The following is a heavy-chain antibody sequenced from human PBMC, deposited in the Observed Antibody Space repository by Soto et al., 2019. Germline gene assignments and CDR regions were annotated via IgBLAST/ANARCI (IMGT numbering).Heavy chain of an antibody. CDR2: TYYRSKWYN. CDR3: ARAELDIVLIGPRNWFDP. D-gene: IGHD2-8*01. Sequence: QSQTLSLTCAISGDSVSSNSAAWNWIRQSPSRGLEWLGRTYYRSKWYNDYAVSVKSRITINPDTSKNQFSLQLNSVTPEDTAVYYCARAELDIVLIGPRNWFDPWGQGTLVTVSS. J-gene: IGHJ5*02. CDR1: GDSVSSNSAA. V-gene: IGHV6-1*01.